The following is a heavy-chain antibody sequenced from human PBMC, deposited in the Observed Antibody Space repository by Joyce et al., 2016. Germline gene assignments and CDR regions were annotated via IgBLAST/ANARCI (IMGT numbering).Heavy chain of an antibody. Sequence: QVPLLESGGGVAQPGRSLRLSCAASEFDFSSHAMHGVRQAPGKGLEWGAVMSYDGSHQYYADSVRGLFTISRDNSQNTLYLQMNSLRVEDTAVYYCTRSSRTGYTAGWPDFDYWGQGTLVTVSS. CDR2: MSYDGSHQ. V-gene: IGHV3-30*03. CDR3: TRSSRTGYTAGWPDFDY. D-gene: IGHD2-2*02. J-gene: IGHJ4*02. CDR1: EFDFSSHA.